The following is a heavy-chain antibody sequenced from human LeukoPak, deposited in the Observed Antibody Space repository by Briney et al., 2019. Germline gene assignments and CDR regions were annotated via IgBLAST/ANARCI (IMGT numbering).Heavy chain of an antibody. CDR2: IYYSGST. CDR3: ARQGNSSGWPLKRAFDI. Sequence: PSETLSLTCTVSSGSISSSSYYWGWIRQPPGKGLEWIGTIYYSGSTYYNPSLKSRLTISVDTSKSQFSLNLSSVTAADTAVYYCARQGNSSGWPLKRAFDIWGQGTMVTVSS. J-gene: IGHJ3*02. CDR1: SGSISSSSYY. D-gene: IGHD6-19*01. V-gene: IGHV4-39*01.